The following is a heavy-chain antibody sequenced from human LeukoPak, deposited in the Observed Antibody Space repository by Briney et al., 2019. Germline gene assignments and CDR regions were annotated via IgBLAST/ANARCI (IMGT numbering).Heavy chain of an antibody. D-gene: IGHD4-17*01. CDR1: GFTYGDYA. CDR3: TRDQTYGDSFYWYFDL. Sequence: PGGSLRLSCAASGFTYGDYAMSWFRQAPGKGLEWVGFIRSKAYGGTTEYAASVKGRFTISRDDSKSIAYLQMNSLKTEDTAVYYCTRDQTYGDSFYWYFDLWGRGTLVTVSS. J-gene: IGHJ2*01. CDR2: IRSKAYGGTT. V-gene: IGHV3-49*03.